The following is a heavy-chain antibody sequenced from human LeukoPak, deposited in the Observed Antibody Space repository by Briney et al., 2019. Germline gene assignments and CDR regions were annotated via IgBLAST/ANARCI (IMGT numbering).Heavy chain of an antibody. CDR2: IWYDGSNK. CDR1: GFTFSEFG. Sequence: PGGSLRLSCAASGFTFSEFGVHWVRQAPGQGLEWVALIWYDGSNKYYADSVKGRFTISRDNSKNTVYLQMNSLRVEDTAIYYCARDRPTGSYYSIDYWGQGTLATVSS. J-gene: IGHJ4*02. D-gene: IGHD1-26*01. CDR3: ARDRPTGSYYSIDY. V-gene: IGHV3-33*01.